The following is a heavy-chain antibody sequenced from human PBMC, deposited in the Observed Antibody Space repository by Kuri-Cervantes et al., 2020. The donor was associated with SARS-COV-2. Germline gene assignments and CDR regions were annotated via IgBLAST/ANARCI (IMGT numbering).Heavy chain of an antibody. CDR2: IFHTGSN. D-gene: IGHD3-16*01. Sequence: SETLCLTSTVPGASMSAPLGHYSWNWIRLTPGKGLEWIGYIFHTGSNRQNPSLKTRVTISLDTSENQFSPSLNSVTPADTAVYYCATKLFGEHWFDPWGQGILVTVSS. V-gene: IGHV4-61*01. CDR3: ATKLFGEHWFDP. J-gene: IGHJ5*02. CDR1: GASMSAPLGHYS.